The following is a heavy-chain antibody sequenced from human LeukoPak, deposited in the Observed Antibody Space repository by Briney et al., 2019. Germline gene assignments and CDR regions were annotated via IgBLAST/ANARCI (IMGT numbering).Heavy chain of an antibody. CDR3: ARGVHDYGASLGY. Sequence: PSETLSLTCAVSGGSFSGYSWSWLRQPPGKGLDWIGESNHYGSTNYNPSLKSRVTISVDTSKNQFSLKLSSVTAADTAVYYCARGVHDYGASLGYWGQGTLVTVSS. D-gene: IGHD4-17*01. CDR2: SNHYGST. J-gene: IGHJ4*02. CDR1: GGSFSGYS. V-gene: IGHV4-34*01.